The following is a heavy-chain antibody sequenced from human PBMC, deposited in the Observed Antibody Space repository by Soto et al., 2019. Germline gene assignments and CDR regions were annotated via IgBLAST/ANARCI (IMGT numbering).Heavy chain of an antibody. J-gene: IGHJ4*02. V-gene: IGHV3-21*01. CDR3: ARGVGGSDSWYFDY. Sequence: PGGSLRLSYGALGFTFSSYAMSWVRQAPGKGLEWVSAISSSGGYTYYADSVKGRFTISRDNAKNSLYLQMNSLRAEDTAVYYRARGVGGSDSWYFDYWGQGTLVTVSS. CDR2: ISSSGGYT. CDR1: GFTFSSYA. D-gene: IGHD2-15*01.